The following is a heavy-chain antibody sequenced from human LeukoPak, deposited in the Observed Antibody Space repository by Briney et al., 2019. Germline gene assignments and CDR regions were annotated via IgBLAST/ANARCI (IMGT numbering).Heavy chain of an antibody. Sequence: ASVKVSCKASGYTFTSYAMNWVRQAPGQGLEWMGWINTNTGNPTYAQGFTGRFVFSLDTSVSTAYLQISSLKAEDTAVYYCARNLRYCSSTSCRGNWFDPWGQGTLVTVSS. CDR3: ARNLRYCSSTSCRGNWFDP. V-gene: IGHV7-4-1*02. CDR2: INTNTGNP. CDR1: GYTFTSYA. J-gene: IGHJ5*02. D-gene: IGHD2-2*01.